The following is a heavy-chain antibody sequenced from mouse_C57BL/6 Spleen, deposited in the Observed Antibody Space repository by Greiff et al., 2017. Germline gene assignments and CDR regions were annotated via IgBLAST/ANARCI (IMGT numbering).Heavy chain of an antibody. CDR2: IHPNRGST. CDR1: GSTFTRYW. V-gene: IGHV1-64*01. CDR3: ARGRVDY. Sequence: VQLQQPGAELVKPGASVKLSCTASGSTFTRYWMHWVKQRPGQGLEWIGLIHPNRGSTNYNEKFKSKATLTVDKSSSTAYMQLSSLTSEDSAVYYCARGRVDYWGQGTTLTVSS. J-gene: IGHJ2*01.